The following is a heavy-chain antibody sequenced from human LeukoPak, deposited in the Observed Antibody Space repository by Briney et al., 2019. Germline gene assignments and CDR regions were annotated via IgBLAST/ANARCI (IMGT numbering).Heavy chain of an antibody. CDR1: GFTFNNYV. V-gene: IGHV3-23*01. Sequence: PGGSLRPSCAASGFTFNNYVMSWVRQAPGKGLEWVSGIDYSGGNTNYADSVLGRFTVSRDNSKNTLYLQMNSLRAEDTAVYYCVATRVCGGVLLRPNCLYFENWGQGTLVSVSS. CDR2: IDYSGGNT. J-gene: IGHJ4*02. D-gene: IGHD3-10*01. CDR3: VATRVCGGVLLRPNCLYFEN.